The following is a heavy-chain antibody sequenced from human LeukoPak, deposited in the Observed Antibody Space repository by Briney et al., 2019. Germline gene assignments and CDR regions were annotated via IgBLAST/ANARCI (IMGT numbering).Heavy chain of an antibody. CDR3: ARGAHGSSWPEYFQH. Sequence: PSETLSLTCTVSGGSISSYYWSWIRQPAGKGLEWIGRIYTSGSTNYNPSLKSRVTMSVDTSKNQFSLKLSSVTAADTAVYYCARGAHGSSWPEYFQHWGQGTLVTVSS. CDR2: IYTSGST. J-gene: IGHJ1*01. CDR1: GGSISSYY. D-gene: IGHD6-13*01. V-gene: IGHV4-4*07.